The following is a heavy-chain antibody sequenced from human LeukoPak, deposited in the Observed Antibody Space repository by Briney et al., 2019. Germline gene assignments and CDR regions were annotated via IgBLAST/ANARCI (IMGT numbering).Heavy chain of an antibody. CDR3: ARYSSSSGAHDY. D-gene: IGHD6-6*01. CDR1: GGSISSGDYY. J-gene: IGHJ4*02. Sequence: PSETLSLTCTVSGGSISSGDYYWSWIRQPPGKGLEWIGYIYYSGSTYYNPSLKSRVTISVDTSKNQFSLKLSSVTAADTAVYYCARYSSSSGAHDYWGQGTLVTVSS. CDR2: IYYSGST. V-gene: IGHV4-30-4*01.